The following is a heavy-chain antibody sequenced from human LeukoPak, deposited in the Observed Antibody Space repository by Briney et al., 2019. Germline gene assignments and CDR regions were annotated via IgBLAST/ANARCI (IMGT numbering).Heavy chain of an antibody. CDR3: TREIHYYDSSGYCYYFDC. Sequence: GRSLRLSCAASGFTFSSYAMHWVRQAPGKGLEWVGFIRTKPYGGTTEYAASVKGRFTISRDDSKSIAYLQMNSLKTEDTAVYYCTREIHYYDSSGYCYYFDCWGQGTLVTVSS. CDR1: GFTFSSYA. D-gene: IGHD3-22*01. V-gene: IGHV3-49*04. J-gene: IGHJ4*02. CDR2: IRTKPYGGTT.